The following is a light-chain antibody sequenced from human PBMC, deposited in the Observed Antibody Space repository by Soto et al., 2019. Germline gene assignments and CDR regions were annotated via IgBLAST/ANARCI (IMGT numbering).Light chain of an antibody. V-gene: IGLV2-14*01. CDR1: SSDVGGYNY. CDR3: SSYTSSSTLYV. J-gene: IGLJ1*01. CDR2: DVS. Sequence: QSALTQPASVSGSPGQSITICCTGTSSDVGGYNYVSWYQQHPGKAPKLMIYDVSNRPSGVSNRFSVSKSGNTASLTISGLQAEDEADYYCSSYTSSSTLYVFGTGTTVTVL.